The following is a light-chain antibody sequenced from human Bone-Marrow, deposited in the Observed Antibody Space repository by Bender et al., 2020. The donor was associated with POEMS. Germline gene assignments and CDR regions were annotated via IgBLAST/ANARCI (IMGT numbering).Light chain of an antibody. CDR2: GYN. CDR1: SSNIGAGYD. CDR3: CSYAGRYTWV. V-gene: IGLV1-40*01. J-gene: IGLJ3*02. Sequence: QSVLTQPPSVSGAPGQRVTISCTGSSSNIGAGYDVHWYQHLPGTAPKLLIYGYNNRPSGVPDRFSGSKSGTSASLAITGLQAEDEADYYCCSYAGRYTWVFGGGTQVTVL.